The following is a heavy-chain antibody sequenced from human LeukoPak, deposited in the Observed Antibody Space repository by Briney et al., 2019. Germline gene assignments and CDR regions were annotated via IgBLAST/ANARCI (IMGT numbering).Heavy chain of an antibody. Sequence: PGGSLRLSCAASGFTFSSYSMNWVRRAPGKGLEWVSSISSSSSYIYYADSVKGRFTISRDNAKNSLYLQMNSLRAEDTAVYYCASFRPSIAAFDYWGQGTLVTVSS. CDR2: ISSSSSYI. CDR1: GFTFSSYS. V-gene: IGHV3-21*01. J-gene: IGHJ4*02. D-gene: IGHD6-6*01. CDR3: ASFRPSIAAFDY.